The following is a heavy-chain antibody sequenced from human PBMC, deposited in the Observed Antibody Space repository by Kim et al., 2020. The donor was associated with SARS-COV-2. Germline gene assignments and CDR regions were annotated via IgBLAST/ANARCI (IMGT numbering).Heavy chain of an antibody. CDR2: TYYRSKCSN. CDR3: ARERDYGGNSADFDY. V-gene: IGHV6-1*01. CDR1: GDSVSSNSAA. J-gene: IGHJ4*02. D-gene: IGHD4-17*01. Sequence: SQTLSLTCAISGDSVSSNSAAWNWIRQSPSRGLEWLGRTYYRSKCSNDYAVSVRSRITINPDTSKNQFSLQLNSVTPEDTAVYYCARERDYGGNSADFDYWGQGTLVTVSS.